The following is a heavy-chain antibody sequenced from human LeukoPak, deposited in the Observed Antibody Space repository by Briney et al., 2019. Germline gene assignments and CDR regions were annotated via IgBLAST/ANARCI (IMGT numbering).Heavy chain of an antibody. CDR1: GGSFSGYY. D-gene: IGHD3-22*01. CDR3: ARRYYDSSGYYRSHGAFDI. CDR2: INHSGST. J-gene: IGHJ3*02. V-gene: IGHV4-34*01. Sequence: PSETLSLTCAVYGGSFSGYYWSWIRQPPGKGLEWIGEINHSGSTNYNPSLKSRVTISVDTSKNQFSLKLSSVTAADTAVYYCARRYYDSSGYYRSHGAFDIWGQGTMVTVSS.